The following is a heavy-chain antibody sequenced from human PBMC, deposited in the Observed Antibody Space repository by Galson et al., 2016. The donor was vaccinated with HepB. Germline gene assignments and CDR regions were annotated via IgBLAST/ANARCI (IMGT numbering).Heavy chain of an antibody. CDR2: IYSGGST. V-gene: IGHV3-53*01. J-gene: IGHJ4*03. CDR3: ASGGGSAYCPDY. D-gene: IGHD3-22*01. CDR1: GFIVSSNY. Sequence: SLRLSCAGSGFIVSSNYMTWVRKAPGKGLEWVSVIYSGGSTYYADSVKGRFSISRDNSKNTLYLQMNSLRAEDTAVYYCASGGGSAYCPDYWGQGTTVTVSS.